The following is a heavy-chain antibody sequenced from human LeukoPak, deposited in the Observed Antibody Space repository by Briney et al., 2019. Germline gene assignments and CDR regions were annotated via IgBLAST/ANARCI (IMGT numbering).Heavy chain of an antibody. CDR2: IYTSGST. Sequence: SETLSLTCTVSGGSISSGSYYWSWIRQPAWKGLEWIGRIYTSGSTNYNPSLKSRVTISVDTSKNQFSLKLSSVTAADTAVYYCARDSSSSLFFDYWGQGTLVTVSS. D-gene: IGHD6-6*01. J-gene: IGHJ4*02. CDR1: GGSISSGSYY. V-gene: IGHV4-61*02. CDR3: ARDSSSSLFFDY.